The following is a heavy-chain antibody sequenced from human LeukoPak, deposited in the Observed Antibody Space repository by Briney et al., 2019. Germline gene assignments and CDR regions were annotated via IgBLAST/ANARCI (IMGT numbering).Heavy chain of an antibody. J-gene: IGHJ4*02. CDR2: IKSKTDGGTT. V-gene: IGHV3-15*01. D-gene: IGHD6-13*01. CDR3: AKGIAAAGTGDY. CDR1: GFTFSNAW. Sequence: GGSLRLSCAASGFTFSNAWMSWVRQAPGKGLEWVGRIKSKTDGGTTDYAAPVKGRFTISRDDSKNTLYLQMNSLKTEDTAVYYCAKGIAAAGTGDYWGQGTLVTVSS.